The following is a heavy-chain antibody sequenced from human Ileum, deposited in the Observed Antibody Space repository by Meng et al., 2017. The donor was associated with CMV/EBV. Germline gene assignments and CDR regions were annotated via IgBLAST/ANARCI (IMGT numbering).Heavy chain of an antibody. CDR2: VHHSGIT. CDR3: ATNSEDY. J-gene: IGHJ4*02. D-gene: IGHD4-23*01. CDR1: GGYFSDYY. Sequence: VQLQQWGAGLLKASETLALTCAVYGGYFSDYYWIWIRQSPGKGLEWIGEVHHSGITNYNPSLKSRVTISVDTSKNQFFLKLTSVAAADTGLYYCATNSEDYWGQGTLVTVSS. V-gene: IGHV4-34*01.